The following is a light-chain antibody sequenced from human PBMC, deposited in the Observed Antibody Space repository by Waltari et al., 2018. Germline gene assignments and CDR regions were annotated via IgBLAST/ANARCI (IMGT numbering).Light chain of an antibody. Sequence: DIQMTQSPSTLSASVGARVTLTCRASQSISNYLAWYQQKPGKAPNLLIYEASTLKSGVPSRFSGSGSGTEFTLTINNLQPDDFATYYCQRSDAYWATFGQGTKVEIK. CDR3: QRSDAYWAT. V-gene: IGKV1-5*03. CDR2: EAS. CDR1: QSISNY. J-gene: IGKJ1*01.